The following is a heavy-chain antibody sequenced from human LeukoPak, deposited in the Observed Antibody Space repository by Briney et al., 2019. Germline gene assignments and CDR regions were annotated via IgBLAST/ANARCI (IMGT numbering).Heavy chain of an antibody. Sequence: PSETLSLTCTVSGGSISSSSHWWGWIRQPPGKALEWIGSIYHSGSTYNNPSLKSRITISVDTSKNQFSLMVSSVTAADTAVYYCARRDRAAAESIGCFDLWGRGTLVTVSS. J-gene: IGHJ2*01. CDR3: ARRDRAAAESIGCFDL. V-gene: IGHV4-39*01. CDR1: GGSISSSSHW. CDR2: IYHSGST. D-gene: IGHD6-25*01.